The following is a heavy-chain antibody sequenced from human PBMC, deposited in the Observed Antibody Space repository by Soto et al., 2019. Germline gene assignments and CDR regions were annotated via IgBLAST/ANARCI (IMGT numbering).Heavy chain of an antibody. D-gene: IGHD1-26*01. J-gene: IGHJ6*03. CDR1: GGTFSSYA. V-gene: IGHV1-69*13. CDR2: IIPISGTA. Sequence: ASVKVSCKASGGTFSSYAISWVRQAPGQGLEWMGGIIPISGTANYAQKFQGRVTITADESTSTAYMELSSLRSEDTAVYYCASPYSGSYYYYYYYMDVWGKGTTVTVSS. CDR3: ASPYSGSYYYYYYYMDV.